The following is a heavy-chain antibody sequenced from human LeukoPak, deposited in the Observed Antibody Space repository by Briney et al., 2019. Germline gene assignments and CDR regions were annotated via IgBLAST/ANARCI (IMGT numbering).Heavy chain of an antibody. CDR2: ISSSGSTI. V-gene: IGHV3-11*01. J-gene: IGHJ6*02. Sequence: PGGSLRLSCAASGFTLSDYYMSCIRQAPGNGLEWVSYISSSGSTIYYADSVKGRFNISRDNAKNSLYLQMDSLRAEDTAVYYCARDYSSLIGVAFYGMDVWGQGTTVTVSS. CDR3: ARDYSSLIGVAFYGMDV. D-gene: IGHD3-22*01. CDR1: GFTLSDYY.